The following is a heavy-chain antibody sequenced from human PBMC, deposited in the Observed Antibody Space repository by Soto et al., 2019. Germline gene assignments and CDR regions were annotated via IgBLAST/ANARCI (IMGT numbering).Heavy chain of an antibody. V-gene: IGHV1-58*01. Sequence: SVKVSCKASGFTFTSSAVQWVRQARGQRLEWIGWIVVGSGNTNYAQKFQERVTITRDMSTSTAYMELSSLRSEDTAVYYCARGPQSTGWRGKWFDPWGQGTLVTVSS. CDR2: IVVGSGNT. J-gene: IGHJ5*02. CDR1: GFTFTSSA. CDR3: ARGPQSTGWRGKWFDP. D-gene: IGHD6-19*01.